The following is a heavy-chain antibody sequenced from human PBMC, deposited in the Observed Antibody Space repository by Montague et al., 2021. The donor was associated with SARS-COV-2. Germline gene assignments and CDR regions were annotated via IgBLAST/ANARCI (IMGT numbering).Heavy chain of an antibody. CDR1: GGSFSGYY. CDR3: ARERYSFSLTRGSTWFDP. D-gene: IGHD3-9*01. CDR2: INHSGST. J-gene: IGHJ5*02. V-gene: IGHV4-34*01. Sequence: SETLSLTCAVYGGSFSGYYWSWIRQPPGKGLEWIGEINHSGSTNYNPPLKSRVTISVDTSKNQFSLKLSSVTAADTAMYYCARERYSFSLTRGSTWFDPWGQGTLVTVSS.